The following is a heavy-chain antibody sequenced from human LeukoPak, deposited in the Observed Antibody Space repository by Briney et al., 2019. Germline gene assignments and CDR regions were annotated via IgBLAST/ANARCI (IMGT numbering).Heavy chain of an antibody. J-gene: IGHJ3*02. Sequence: GRSLRLSCAASGFTFDDYAMHWVRQAPGKGLEWVSGIGWNSGSIGYADSVKGRFTISRDNAKNSLYLQMNSLRAEDTALYYCAKDTSRAVAGDDAFDIWGQGTMVTVSS. D-gene: IGHD6-19*01. CDR3: AKDTSRAVAGDDAFDI. CDR2: IGWNSGSI. CDR1: GFTFDDYA. V-gene: IGHV3-9*01.